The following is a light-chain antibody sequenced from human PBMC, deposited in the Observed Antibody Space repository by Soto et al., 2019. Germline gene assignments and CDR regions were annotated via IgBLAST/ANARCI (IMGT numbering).Light chain of an antibody. CDR1: SSNIGSNT. Sequence: QSVLTQPPSASGTPGQRVTISCSGSSSNIGSNTVNWYQQLPGTAPKLLIYNNNQRPSGVPDRFSASKSGTSASLAISGLQSEDEADYYCAAWDDSLNGLVFGTGTKLTV. V-gene: IGLV1-44*01. CDR2: NNN. J-gene: IGLJ1*01. CDR3: AAWDDSLNGLV.